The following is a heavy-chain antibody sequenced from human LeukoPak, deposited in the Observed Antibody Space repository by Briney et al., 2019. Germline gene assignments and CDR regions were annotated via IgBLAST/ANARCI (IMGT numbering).Heavy chain of an antibody. CDR1: GYTFTSYD. V-gene: IGHV1-8*03. CDR3: ARGAIGYCSSTSCFSPIRFDP. D-gene: IGHD2-2*01. CDR2: MNPNSGNT. J-gene: IGHJ5*02. Sequence: ASVKVSCKASGYTFTSYDINWVRQATGQGLEWMGWMNPNSGNTGYAQKFQGRVTITRNTSISTAYMELSSLRSEDTAVYYCARGAIGYCSSTSCFSPIRFDPWGQGTLVTVSS.